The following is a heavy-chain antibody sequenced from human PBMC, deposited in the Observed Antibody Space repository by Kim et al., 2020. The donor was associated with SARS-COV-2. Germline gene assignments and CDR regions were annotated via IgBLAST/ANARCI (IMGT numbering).Heavy chain of an antibody. Sequence: SVKVSCKASGGTFSSYAISWVRQAPGQGLEWMGGIIPIFGTANYAQKFQGRVTITADESTSTAYMELSSLRSEDTAVYYCGREALGSGSYYNFWGIGYWGQGTLVTVSS. CDR2: IIPIFGTA. CDR1: GGTFSSYA. CDR3: GREALGSGSYYNFWGIGY. V-gene: IGHV1-69*13. J-gene: IGHJ4*02. D-gene: IGHD3-10*01.